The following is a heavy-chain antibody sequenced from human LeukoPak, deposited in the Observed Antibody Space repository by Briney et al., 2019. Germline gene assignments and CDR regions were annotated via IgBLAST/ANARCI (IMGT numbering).Heavy chain of an antibody. CDR3: AKGPFRVGASAVPSDAFDI. CDR2: ISGSYCHT. J-gene: IGHJ3*02. D-gene: IGHD1-26*01. V-gene: IGHV3-23*01. Sequence: PGGSLRLSCAASGFTFSSYAMSWVRQAPGKGLEWVSSISGSYCHTYYADSVKGRFTISSDNSKNTLYLQVFSLRAEDTAVYYCAKGPFRVGASAVPSDAFDIWGQGTMVTVSS. CDR1: GFTFSSYA.